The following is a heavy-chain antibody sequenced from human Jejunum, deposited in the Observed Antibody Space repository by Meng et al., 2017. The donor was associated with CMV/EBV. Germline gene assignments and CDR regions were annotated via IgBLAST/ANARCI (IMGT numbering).Heavy chain of an antibody. Sequence: AASGFTFCSYWMSWVRQAPGKGTEWVANIKQDGTEKYYVDSVKGRFIISRDNAENSLYLQMDGLRAEDTAVYYCARTVGATPFDYWGQGNLVTVSS. J-gene: IGHJ4*02. CDR2: IKQDGTEK. V-gene: IGHV3-7*01. D-gene: IGHD1-26*01. CDR1: GFTFCSYW. CDR3: ARTVGATPFDY.